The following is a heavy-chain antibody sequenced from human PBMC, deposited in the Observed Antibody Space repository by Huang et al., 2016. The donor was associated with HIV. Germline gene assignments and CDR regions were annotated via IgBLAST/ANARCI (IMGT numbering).Heavy chain of an antibody. V-gene: IGHV1-18*01. CDR1: GYSFSSYG. J-gene: IGHJ3*02. CDR3: STTESAVLTPGPFNI. CDR2: ISTYNGNA. D-gene: IGHD6-25*01. Sequence: QGQLVQSGAEVKQAGASVKVSCKTSGYSFSSYGIAWVRQAPGHGLEWLGWISTYNGNAKYAQKVQGRVTMTTDTSTRTAYMEVRSLRSDDTAVYYCSTTESAVLTPGPFNIWGQGTMVSVSS.